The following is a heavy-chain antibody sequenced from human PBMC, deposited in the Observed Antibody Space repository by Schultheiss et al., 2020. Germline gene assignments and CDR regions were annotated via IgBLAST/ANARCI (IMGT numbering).Heavy chain of an antibody. CDR3: ARGPRKNWYFDL. CDR1: GGSISSYY. J-gene: IGHJ2*01. Sequence: SETLSLTCTVSGGSISSYYWSWIRQPPGKGLEWIGYIYYSGSTNYNPSLKSRVTISVDTSKNQFSLKLSSVTAADTAVYYCARGPRKNWYFDLWGRGTLVTVSS. V-gene: IGHV4-59*12. CDR2: IYYSGST.